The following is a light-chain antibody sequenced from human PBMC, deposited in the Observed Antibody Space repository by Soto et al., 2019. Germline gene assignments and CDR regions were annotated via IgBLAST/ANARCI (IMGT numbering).Light chain of an antibody. CDR2: TNT. CDR3: ASWDDSLNGPV. Sequence: QSVLPQHPSASGTPGQRVTISCSGSSSNVGGNPVNWYQHVPTTAPKLLIYTNTQRPSGVPDRFSGSKSGTSASLATSGLQSEDEADYYCASWDDSLNGPVFGTGTKGTVL. V-gene: IGLV1-44*01. J-gene: IGLJ1*01. CDR1: SSNVGGNP.